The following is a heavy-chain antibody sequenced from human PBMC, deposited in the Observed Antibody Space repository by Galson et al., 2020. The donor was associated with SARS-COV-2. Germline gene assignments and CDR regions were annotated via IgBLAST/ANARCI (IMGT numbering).Heavy chain of an antibody. D-gene: IGHD2-15*01. Sequence: SETLSLTCTVSGGSISSSSYYWGWIRQPPGKGLEWIGSIYYSGSTYYNPSLKSRVTISVDTSKNQFSLKLSSVTAADTAVYYCARLLDCSGGSCPHNWFDPWGQGTLVTVSS. CDR3: ARLLDCSGGSCPHNWFDP. CDR2: IYYSGST. J-gene: IGHJ5*02. CDR1: GGSISSSSYY. V-gene: IGHV4-39*01.